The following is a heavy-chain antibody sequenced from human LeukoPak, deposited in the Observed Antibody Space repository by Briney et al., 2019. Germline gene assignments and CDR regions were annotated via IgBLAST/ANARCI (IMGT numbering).Heavy chain of an antibody. CDR3: AREPARYFDWLLPYYFDY. D-gene: IGHD3-9*01. V-gene: IGHV1-18*01. J-gene: IGHJ4*02. CDR2: ISAYNGNT. CDR1: GYTFTSYG. Sequence: GASVKVSCKASGYTFTSYGISWVRQAPGQGLEWMGWISAYNGNTNYAQKLQGRVTMTTDTSTSTAYMELRSLRSDDTAVYYCAREPARYFDWLLPYYFDYWGQGTLVTVSS.